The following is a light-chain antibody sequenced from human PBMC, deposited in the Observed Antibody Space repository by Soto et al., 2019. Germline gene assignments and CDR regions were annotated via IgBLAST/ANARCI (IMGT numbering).Light chain of an antibody. J-gene: IGKJ1*01. CDR3: QQYNSWPQA. CDR2: GAS. CDR1: QSVSGN. Sequence: EIVMTQSPATLSVSPGERATLSCRASQSVSGNLAWYQQKPGQAPRLLIYGASTRATGIPARFSGSGSGTDFTLTISSLQSEDFAVYYCQQYNSWPQAFGQGTKVEIK. V-gene: IGKV3-15*01.